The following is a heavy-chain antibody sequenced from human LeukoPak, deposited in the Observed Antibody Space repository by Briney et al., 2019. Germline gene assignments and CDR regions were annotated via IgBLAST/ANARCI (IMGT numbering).Heavy chain of an antibody. CDR3: VRDYRACFDY. D-gene: IGHD3-16*02. Sequence: GGSLRLSCAASEFTFSDYYMSWIRQAPGKGLEWVSYISSSGSTIYYADSVKGRFTISRDNAKNSLYLQMNSLGAEDTAVYYCVRDYRACFDYWGQGTLVTVSS. CDR1: EFTFSDYY. CDR2: ISSSGSTI. V-gene: IGHV3-11*01. J-gene: IGHJ4*02.